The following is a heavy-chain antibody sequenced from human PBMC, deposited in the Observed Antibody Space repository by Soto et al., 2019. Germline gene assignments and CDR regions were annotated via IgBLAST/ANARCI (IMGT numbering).Heavy chain of an antibody. J-gene: IGHJ5*02. D-gene: IGHD2-2*01. Sequence: QVQLVQSGGEVKRPGASVKVSCKTSGYTFSNYGITWVRQAPGQPLEWLGWISLNSDGTNYAHKFQGRVSMTTDTSTTTAYMDLRSLRSDDTAVYYCARVVPGAEAWFGPWGQGTLVTVSS. CDR3: ARVVPGAEAWFGP. CDR1: GYTFSNYG. V-gene: IGHV1-18*01. CDR2: ISLNSDGT.